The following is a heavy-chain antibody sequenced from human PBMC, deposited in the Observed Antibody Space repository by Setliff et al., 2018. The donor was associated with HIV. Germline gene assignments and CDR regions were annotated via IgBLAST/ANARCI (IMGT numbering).Heavy chain of an antibody. Sequence: PGGSLRLSCAASGFTFSSYSMNWVRQAPGKGLEWVSSISSSSSYIYYADSVKGRFTISRDNAKNSLYLQMNSLRAEDTAVYYCAKHECSGGCYYYMDVWGKGIVVTVSS. D-gene: IGHD2-15*01. CDR1: GFTFSSYS. CDR3: AKHECSGGCYYYMDV. CDR2: ISSSSSYI. J-gene: IGHJ6*03. V-gene: IGHV3-21*04.